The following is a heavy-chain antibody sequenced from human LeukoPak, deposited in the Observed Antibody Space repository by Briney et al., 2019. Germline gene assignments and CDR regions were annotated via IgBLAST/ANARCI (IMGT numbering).Heavy chain of an antibody. J-gene: IGHJ4*02. CDR2: IYYSGST. CDR3: ARHTPMIVVVITTH. Sequence: SETLSLTCTVSGGSISGSSYYWGWIRQPPGKGLEWIGSIYYSGSTYYNPSLKSRVTISVDTSKNQFSLKLSSVTATDTAVYYCARHTPMIVVVITTHWGQGTLVTVSS. CDR1: GGSISGSSYY. V-gene: IGHV4-39*01. D-gene: IGHD3-22*01.